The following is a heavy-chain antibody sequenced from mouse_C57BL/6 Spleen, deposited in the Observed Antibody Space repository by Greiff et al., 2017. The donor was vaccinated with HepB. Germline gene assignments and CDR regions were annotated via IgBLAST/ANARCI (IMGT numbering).Heavy chain of an antibody. CDR2: IYPGDGDT. Sequence: VKLVESGPELVKPGASVKISCKASGYAFSSSWMNWVKQRPGKGLEWIGRIYPGDGDTNYNGKFKGKATLTADKSSSTAYMQLSSLTSEDSAVYFCARSGDYDVGFAYWGQGTLVTVSA. J-gene: IGHJ3*01. CDR3: ARSGDYDVGFAY. V-gene: IGHV1-82*01. D-gene: IGHD2-4*01. CDR1: GYAFSSSW.